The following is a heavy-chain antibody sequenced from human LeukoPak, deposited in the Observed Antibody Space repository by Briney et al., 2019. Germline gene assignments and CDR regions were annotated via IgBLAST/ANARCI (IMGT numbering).Heavy chain of an antibody. D-gene: IGHD3-22*01. CDR3: AREGGGYYLAY. Sequence: PGGSLRLSCAASGFTFSNYAMSWVRQAPGKGLEWVSAISGSGGSTYYADSVKGRFTISRDNAKNSLYLQMNSLRAEDTAVYYCAREGGGYYLAYWGQGTLVTVSS. CDR2: ISGSGGST. J-gene: IGHJ4*02. V-gene: IGHV3-23*01. CDR1: GFTFSNYA.